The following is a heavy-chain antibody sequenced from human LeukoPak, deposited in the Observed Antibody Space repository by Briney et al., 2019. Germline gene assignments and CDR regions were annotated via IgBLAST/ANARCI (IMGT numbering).Heavy chain of an antibody. CDR3: ARGDSSGYRVDY. Sequence: SETLSLTCGVSGYSISSGYYWGWIRQPPGKGLEWIGSIYHSGSTYYNPSLKSRVTISVDTSKNQFSLKLSSVTAADTAVYYCARGDSSGYRVDYWGQGTLVTVSS. CDR1: GYSISSGYY. D-gene: IGHD3-22*01. CDR2: IYHSGST. J-gene: IGHJ4*02. V-gene: IGHV4-38-2*01.